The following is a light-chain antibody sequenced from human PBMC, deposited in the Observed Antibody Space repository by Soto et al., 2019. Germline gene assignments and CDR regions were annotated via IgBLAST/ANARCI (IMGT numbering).Light chain of an antibody. CDR3: QHYQTFLPLT. Sequence: EIVLTQSPGTLSLSPGERATLSCRASQDIGSSNVAWYQHKPGLAPRLLLYGASSRATGIPDRFSGGGSGTDFTLTISRREPEDFGVYYCQHYQTFLPLTFGGGTKVEIK. V-gene: IGKV3-20*01. CDR2: GAS. CDR1: QDIGSSN. J-gene: IGKJ4*01.